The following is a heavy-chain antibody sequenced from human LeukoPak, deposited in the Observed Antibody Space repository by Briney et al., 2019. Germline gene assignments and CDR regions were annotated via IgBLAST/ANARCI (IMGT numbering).Heavy chain of an antibody. Sequence: SETLSHTCTVSGFSITSGYFWGWIRQPPGKGLEWIGNVYTTGAGSTYHNPSLKSRVTVSSDTSKNQVSLKLNSVTAADTAVYYCARGQIYDYWTPVSWKFDLWGRGTLVTVSS. CDR1: GFSITSGYF. D-gene: IGHD3-3*01. CDR3: ARGQIYDYWTPVSWKFDL. CDR2: VYTTGAGST. J-gene: IGHJ2*01. V-gene: IGHV4-38-2*02.